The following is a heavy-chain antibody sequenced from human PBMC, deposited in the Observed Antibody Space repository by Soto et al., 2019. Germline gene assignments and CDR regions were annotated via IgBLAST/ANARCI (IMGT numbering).Heavy chain of an antibody. Sequence: EVQLLESGGGLVQPGGSLRLSCAASGFTVNIYTMSWVRQAPGKGLEWVSGIGARGSDTYFPDSVKGRCTISRDNAIDMVNLQMSRLRAEDTAGYFCAKGGTSHIVDFDSWGQGTLGTVSS. CDR2: IGARGSDT. D-gene: IGHD5-12*01. V-gene: IGHV3-23*01. CDR1: GFTVNIYT. J-gene: IGHJ4*02. CDR3: AKGGTSHIVDFDS.